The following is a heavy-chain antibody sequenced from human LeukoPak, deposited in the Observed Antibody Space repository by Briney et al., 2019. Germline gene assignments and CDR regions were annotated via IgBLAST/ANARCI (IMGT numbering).Heavy chain of an antibody. CDR3: AREVFPMVRGEYNWFDP. CDR1: GYTFTGYY. J-gene: IGHJ5*02. CDR2: INPNSGGT. D-gene: IGHD3-10*01. Sequence: GASVKVSCKASGYTFTGYYMHWVRQAPGQGLEWMGWINPNSGGTNYAQKFQGRVTMTRDTSISTAYMELSRLRSDDTAVYYCAREVFPMVRGEYNWFDPWGQGTLVTVSS. V-gene: IGHV1-2*02.